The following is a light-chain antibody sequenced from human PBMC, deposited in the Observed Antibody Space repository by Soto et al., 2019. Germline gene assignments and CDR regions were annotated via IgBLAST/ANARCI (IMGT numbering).Light chain of an antibody. CDR1: YSNIGAGYD. CDR2: GNS. J-gene: IGLJ3*02. CDR3: QSYDSSLSGSL. V-gene: IGLV1-40*01. Sequence: QSVLTQPPSVSGAPGQRVTISCTRTYSNIGAGYDVHWYQQLPGTAPKLVIYGNSNRPSGVPDRFSGSRSPTPASLAITALHAEDAAAYFCQSYDSSLSGSLFGAGTKLTVL.